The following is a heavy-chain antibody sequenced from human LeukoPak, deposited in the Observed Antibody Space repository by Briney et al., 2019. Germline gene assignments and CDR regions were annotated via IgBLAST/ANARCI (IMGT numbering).Heavy chain of an antibody. D-gene: IGHD3-22*01. CDR2: IRSNSDGGTI. CDR1: GFMFSSNW. Sequence: GGSLRLSCAASGFMFSSNWMSWVRLAPGKGLVWVGRIRSNSDGGTIDYAAPVKGRFTLSRDDSKTTLYLQMNSLQTEDTAVYYCATDFYDSTWGQGTLVTVSS. J-gene: IGHJ5*02. CDR3: ATDFYDST. V-gene: IGHV3-15*01.